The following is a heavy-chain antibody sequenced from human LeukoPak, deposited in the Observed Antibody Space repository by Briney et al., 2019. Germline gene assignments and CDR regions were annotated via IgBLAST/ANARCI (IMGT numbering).Heavy chain of an antibody. CDR3: ARGTDAYSYGY. J-gene: IGHJ4*02. D-gene: IGHD5-18*01. Sequence: PSETLSLTCAVYGGSFSGYYWSWIRQPPGKGLEWIGEINHSGSTNYNPSLKSRVTISVDTSKNQFSLKLSSVTAADTAVYYCARGTDAYSYGYWGQGTLVTVSS. V-gene: IGHV4-34*01. CDR1: GGSFSGYY. CDR2: INHSGST.